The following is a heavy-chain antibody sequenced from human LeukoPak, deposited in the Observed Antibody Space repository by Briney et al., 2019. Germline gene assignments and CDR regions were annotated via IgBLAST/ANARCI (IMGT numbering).Heavy chain of an antibody. Sequence: GGSLRLSCAASGFTFNFYGMSWVRQAPGKGLEWVSSSSGSGGSTYYADSVKGRFTISRDNSKNTLYLQMNSLRAEDTAVYYCARQSGSYSHDAFDIWGQGTMVTVSS. V-gene: IGHV3-23*01. CDR3: ARQSGSYSHDAFDI. CDR2: SSGSGGST. J-gene: IGHJ3*02. D-gene: IGHD1-26*01. CDR1: GFTFNFYG.